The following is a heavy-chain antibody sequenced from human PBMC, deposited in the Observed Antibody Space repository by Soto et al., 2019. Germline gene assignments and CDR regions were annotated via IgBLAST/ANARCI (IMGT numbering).Heavy chain of an antibody. Sequence: GGSLRLSCAAPGFTFDSYAMSWVRQAPGKGLEWVSVISGSSGSTDYADSVKGRFIISRDNSKNILYLQMNSLRAEDTAVYYCAKDLYSSSWAKKYYFEYWGQGTQVTVSS. V-gene: IGHV3-23*01. CDR2: ISGSSGST. CDR3: AKDLYSSSWAKKYYFEY. J-gene: IGHJ4*02. CDR1: GFTFDSYA. D-gene: IGHD2-2*01.